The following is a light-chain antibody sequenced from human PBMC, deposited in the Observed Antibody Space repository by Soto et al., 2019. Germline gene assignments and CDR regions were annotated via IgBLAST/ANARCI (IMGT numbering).Light chain of an antibody. V-gene: IGKV3D-15*01. CDR3: QQYNNWPPT. J-gene: IGKJ1*01. CDR2: GAS. CDR1: QSVSSY. Sequence: EIVMTQSPATLSVSPGERATLSCRASQSVSSYLAWYQQKPGQAPRLLIYGASSRATGIPDRFSGSGSGTDFTLTISRLEPEDFAVYYCQQYNNWPPTFGQGTKVDI.